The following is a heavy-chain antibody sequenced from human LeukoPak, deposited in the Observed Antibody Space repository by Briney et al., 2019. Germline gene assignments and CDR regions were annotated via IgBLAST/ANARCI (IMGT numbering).Heavy chain of an antibody. V-gene: IGHV4-59*01. D-gene: IGHD6-19*01. Sequence: SETLSLTCTVSGGSISSYYWSWIRQPPGKGLEWIGYIYYSGSTNYNPSLKSRVTISVDTSKNQFSLKLSSVTAADTAVYYCARDVAVAGSIALYWFDPWGQGTLITVSS. CDR3: ARDVAVAGSIALYWFDP. CDR2: IYYSGST. J-gene: IGHJ5*02. CDR1: GGSISSYY.